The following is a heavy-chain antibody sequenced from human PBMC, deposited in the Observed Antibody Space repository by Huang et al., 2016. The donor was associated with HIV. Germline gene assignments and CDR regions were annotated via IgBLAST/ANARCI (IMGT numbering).Heavy chain of an antibody. CDR3: AHVLLWLGEPYYFDY. CDR2: IYWDDDK. D-gene: IGHD3-10*01. Sequence: QITLKESGPTLVKPTQTLTLTCTFSGFSLSSAGVAVGWIRQPPGKALEWLGIIYWDDDKYYSPSLKSRLTITNDTSKSQVVLTMTHMDPVDTATYYGAHVLLWLGEPYYFDYWGQGILVTVSS. J-gene: IGHJ4*02. CDR1: GFSLSSAGVA. V-gene: IGHV2-5*02.